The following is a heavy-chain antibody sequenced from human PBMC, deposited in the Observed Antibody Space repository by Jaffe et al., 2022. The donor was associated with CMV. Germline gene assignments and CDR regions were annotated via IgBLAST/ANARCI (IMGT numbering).Heavy chain of an antibody. CDR1: GFTFSSYS. V-gene: IGHV3-21*01. CDR3: ARDLGALWFGELSPDPNYYYYYGMDV. Sequence: EVQLVESGGGLVKPGGSLRLSCAASGFTFSSYSMNWVRQAPGKGLEWVSSISSSSSYIYYADSVKGRFTISRDNAKNSLYLQMNSLRAEDTAVYYCARDLGALWFGELSPDPNYYYYYGMDVWGQGTTVTVSS. CDR2: ISSSSSYI. J-gene: IGHJ6*02. D-gene: IGHD3-10*01.